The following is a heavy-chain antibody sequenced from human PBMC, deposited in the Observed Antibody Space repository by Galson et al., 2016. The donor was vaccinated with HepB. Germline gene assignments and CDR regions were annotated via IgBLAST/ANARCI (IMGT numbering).Heavy chain of an antibody. V-gene: IGHV1-2*04. CDR2: INPNSGGT. D-gene: IGHD6-6*01. CDR3: AREGGYSSSSGYFYYGMDV. CDR1: GYTFTGYY. J-gene: IGHJ6*02. Sequence: SVKVSCKASGYTFTGYYMHWVRQAPGQGLEWMGWINPNSGGTNYAQKFQGWVTMTRDTSISTAYMELSRLRSDDPAVYYCAREGGYSSSSGYFYYGMDVWGQGTTVTVAS.